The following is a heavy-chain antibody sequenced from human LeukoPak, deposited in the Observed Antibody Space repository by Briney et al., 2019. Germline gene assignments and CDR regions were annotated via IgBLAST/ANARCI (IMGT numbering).Heavy chain of an antibody. CDR3: VRGLGRPRSIAVAGPKNHNWFDP. CDR2: INHSGST. V-gene: IGHV4-34*01. CDR1: GGSFSGYY. J-gene: IGHJ5*02. D-gene: IGHD6-19*01. Sequence: PSETLSLTCAVYGGSFSGYYWSWIRQPPGKGLEWIGEINHSGSTNYNPSLKSRVTISVDTSKNQFSLKLSSLTAADTAVYYCVRGLGRPRSIAVAGPKNHNWFDPWGQGTLVTVSS.